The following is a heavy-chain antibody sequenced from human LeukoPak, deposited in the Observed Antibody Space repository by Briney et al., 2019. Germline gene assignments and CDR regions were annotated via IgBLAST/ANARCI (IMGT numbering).Heavy chain of an antibody. CDR3: ARENYYDSSGYPNWFDP. CDR2: IIPIFGTA. Sequence: ASVKVSCKASGGTLSSYAISWVRQAPGQGLEWMGGIIPIFGTANYAQKFQGRVTITADKSTSTAYMELSSLRSEDTAVYYCARENYYDSSGYPNWFDPWGQGTLVTVSS. V-gene: IGHV1-69*06. D-gene: IGHD3-22*01. CDR1: GGTLSSYA. J-gene: IGHJ5*02.